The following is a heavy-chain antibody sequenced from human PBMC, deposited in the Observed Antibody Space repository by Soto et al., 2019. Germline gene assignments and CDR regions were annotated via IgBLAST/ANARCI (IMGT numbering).Heavy chain of an antibody. CDR2: IYHTGHT. CDR1: NFSISSGYY. V-gene: IGHV4-38-2*02. D-gene: IGHD4-17*01. J-gene: IGHJ5*02. CDR3: ARVYGDYVEGDWFDP. Sequence: PSETLSLTCTVSNFSISSGYYWGWIRQPPGKGLEWIATIYHTGHTYYNPSLKSRVTISVDTSENQFSLKLRSVTAADTAFYYCARVYGDYVEGDWFDPWGQGTLVTVSS.